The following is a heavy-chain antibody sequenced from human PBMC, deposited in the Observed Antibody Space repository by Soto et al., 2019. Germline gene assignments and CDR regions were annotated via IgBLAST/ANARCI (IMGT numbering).Heavy chain of an antibody. CDR1: GYTFTSYG. CDR3: ATLGAVAGTRYYYYGMDV. V-gene: IGHV1-18*01. D-gene: IGHD6-19*01. CDR2: ISAYNGNT. Sequence: ASVKVSCKASGYTFTSYGISWLRQAPGQGLEWMGWISAYNGNTNYAQKLQGRVTMTTDTSTSTAYMELRSLRSDDTAVYYCATLGAVAGTRYYYYGMDVWGQGTTVTVSS. J-gene: IGHJ6*02.